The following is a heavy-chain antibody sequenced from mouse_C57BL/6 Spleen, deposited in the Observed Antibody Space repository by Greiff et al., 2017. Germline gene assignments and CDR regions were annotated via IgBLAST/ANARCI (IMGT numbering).Heavy chain of an antibody. J-gene: IGHJ4*01. CDR1: GFTFSNYW. D-gene: IGHD4-1*01. V-gene: IGHV6-3*01. CDR2: IRLKSDNYAT. CDR3: TQLTGMMDY. Sequence: EVKLVESGGGLVQPGGSMKLSCVASGFTFSNYWMNWVRQSLEKGLEWVAQIRLKSDNYATHYAESVKGRFTISRDDSKSSVYLQMNNLRAEDTGIYYCTQLTGMMDYWGQGTSVTVSS.